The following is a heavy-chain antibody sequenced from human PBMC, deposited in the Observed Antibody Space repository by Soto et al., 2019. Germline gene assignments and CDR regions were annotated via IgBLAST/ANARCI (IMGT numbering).Heavy chain of an antibody. CDR3: VKPNAVDISVDS. Sequence: VGSLRLSCAASGFSFDRFVMSWIRQAPGKGLEWVSATSGSGGRTYYADSVEGRFSISRDNSKSTLYLQMTSLTVEDTALYYCVKPNAVDISVDSWGQGTLVTVSS. J-gene: IGHJ4*02. V-gene: IGHV3-23*01. CDR1: GFSFDRFV. D-gene: IGHD2-2*03. CDR2: TSGSGGRT.